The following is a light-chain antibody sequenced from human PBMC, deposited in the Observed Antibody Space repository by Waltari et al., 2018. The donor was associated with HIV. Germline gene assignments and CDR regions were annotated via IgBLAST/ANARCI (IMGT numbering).Light chain of an antibody. V-gene: IGLV3-25*03. CDR2: KDN. Sequence: SYDLTQPPSVSVSPGQTARIACSGDEFPKPYSYWYQQRPGQAPVLLIYKDNERPSGIPERFSGSSSGTTVTLTITGVQADDEADYWCQSADSSGAWVFGGGTKLTVL. CDR3: QSADSSGAWV. J-gene: IGLJ3*02. CDR1: EFPKPY.